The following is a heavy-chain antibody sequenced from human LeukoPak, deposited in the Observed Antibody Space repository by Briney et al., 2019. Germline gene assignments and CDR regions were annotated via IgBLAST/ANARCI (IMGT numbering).Heavy chain of an antibody. V-gene: IGHV3-66*04. J-gene: IGHJ4*02. CDR2: IYSDGST. D-gene: IGHD3-10*01. CDR3: AKRYTMVRGGPCFDY. CDR1: GFTVISNY. Sequence: GGTLRLSCVASGFTVISNYMTWVRQAPGQGLEWVSVIYSDGSTYYTDSVRGRFTISRDDSKNTVYLQLNSLRGEDTAIYYCAKRYTMVRGGPCFDYWGQGLLVTVSS.